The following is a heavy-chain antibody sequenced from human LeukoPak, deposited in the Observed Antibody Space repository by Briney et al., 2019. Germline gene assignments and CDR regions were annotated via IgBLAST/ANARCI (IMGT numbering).Heavy chain of an antibody. CDR3: ARVPGGDYRNNWFDP. CDR2: ITSSRYI. D-gene: IGHD2-21*02. V-gene: IGHV3-21*01. Sequence: GGSLRLSCAASGFNFRSYSMNWVRQAPGKGLEWVSSITSSRYIYDADSVKGRFIISRDNAKNSLYLQMNSLRAEDTAVYYCARVPGGDYRNNWFDPWGQGTLVTVSS. J-gene: IGHJ5*02. CDR1: GFNFRSYS.